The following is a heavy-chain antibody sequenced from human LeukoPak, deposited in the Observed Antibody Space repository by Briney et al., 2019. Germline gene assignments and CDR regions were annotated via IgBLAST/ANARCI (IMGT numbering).Heavy chain of an antibody. J-gene: IGHJ4*02. CDR3: ARDYCGSGSPPDY. CDR1: GFTFSDYY. D-gene: IGHD3-10*01. CDR2: ISSSSSYT. Sequence: GGSLRLSCAASGFTFSDYYMSWIRQAPGKGLEWVSYISSSSSYTNYADSVKGRFTISRDNAKNSLYLQMNSLRAEDTAVYYCARDYCGSGSPPDYWGQGTLVTVSS. V-gene: IGHV3-11*06.